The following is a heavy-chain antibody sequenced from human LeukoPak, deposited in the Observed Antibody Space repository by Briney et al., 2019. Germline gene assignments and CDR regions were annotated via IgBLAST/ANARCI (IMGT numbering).Heavy chain of an antibody. J-gene: IGHJ4*02. CDR2: ISWNSGSI. Sequence: PGGSLRLSCAASGFTFDDYAMHWVRQAPGKGLEWVSGISWNSGSIGYADSVKGRFTISRDNAKNSLYLQVNSLRAEDTALYYCAKDMAPRRAAGTVDYWGQGTLVTVSS. CDR3: AKDMAPRRAAGTVDY. CDR1: GFTFDDYA. V-gene: IGHV3-9*01. D-gene: IGHD6-13*01.